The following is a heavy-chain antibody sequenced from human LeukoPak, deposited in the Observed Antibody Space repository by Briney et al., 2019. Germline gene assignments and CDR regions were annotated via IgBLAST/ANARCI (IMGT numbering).Heavy chain of an antibody. CDR3: AREVSEGFDF. CDR2: FGTRSTSV. J-gene: IGHJ4*02. D-gene: IGHD3-22*01. V-gene: IGHV3-21*01. Sequence: GGSLRLSCTASGFTFSGYSMTWFRQVPGKGLEWVSSFGTRSTSVYQAGSVKGRSAISRDNAKNSLYLQMNSLRAEDTALYYCAREVSEGFDFWGQGTLFTVSS. CDR1: GFTFSGYS.